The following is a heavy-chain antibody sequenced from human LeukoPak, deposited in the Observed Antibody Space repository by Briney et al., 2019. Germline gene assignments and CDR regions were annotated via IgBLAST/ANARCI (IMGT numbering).Heavy chain of an antibody. D-gene: IGHD6-19*01. CDR3: ARGRGGCVGSYWFDP. V-gene: IGHV1-2*02. Sequence: ASVKVSCTASGYTFTGYCMHWVRQAPGQGLELMGWMNPNSGGTDYAQKFQGRVTMTRDMSISTAYMEMNRLKSDDTAVYYCARGRGGCVGSYWFDPWGQGTLVTVS. J-gene: IGHJ5*02. CDR2: MNPNSGGT. CDR1: GYTFTGYC.